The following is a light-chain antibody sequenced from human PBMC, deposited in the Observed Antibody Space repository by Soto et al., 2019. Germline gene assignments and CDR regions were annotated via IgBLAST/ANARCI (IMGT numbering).Light chain of an antibody. Sequence: QSVLTQPASVSGSPGQSITISCTGTSSDVGGYIYVSWYQQHPGKAPKLMIYDVTSRPSGVSYRFSGSNSGNTASLTISGLQAEDEADYYCSSYTTSSSYVCGTGTKVTVL. CDR1: SSDVGGYIY. CDR3: SSYTTSSSYV. V-gene: IGLV2-14*01. J-gene: IGLJ1*01. CDR2: DVT.